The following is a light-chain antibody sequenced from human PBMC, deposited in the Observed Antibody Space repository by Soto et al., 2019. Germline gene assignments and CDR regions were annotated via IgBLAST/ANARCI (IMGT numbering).Light chain of an antibody. CDR2: GNS. CDR3: SSYGGYNNVV. V-gene: IGLV1-40*01. Sequence: VLTQPPSVSGAPGQRVTISCTGSSSNIGAGYDVHWYQQLPGTAPKLLIYGNSNRPSGVPDRFSGSKSGTSASLAITGLQAEDEADYYCSSYGGYNNVVFGTGTKVTVL. CDR1: SSNIGAGYD. J-gene: IGLJ1*01.